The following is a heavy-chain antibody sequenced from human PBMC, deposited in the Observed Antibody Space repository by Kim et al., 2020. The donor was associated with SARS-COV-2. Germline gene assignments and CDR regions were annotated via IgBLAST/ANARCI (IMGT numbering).Heavy chain of an antibody. CDR1: GDSISSSSNY. Sequence: SETLSLTCTVSGDSISSSSNYWGWSRQPPGKGLEWIGSINYSGNTYYNPSLKSRATISVDTSKNQFSLKMRSVTAADTAVYYCARRVSEHSAVEYWGQGTLVTVSP. CDR2: INYSGNT. V-gene: IGHV4-39*01. CDR3: ARRVSEHSAVEY. J-gene: IGHJ4*02.